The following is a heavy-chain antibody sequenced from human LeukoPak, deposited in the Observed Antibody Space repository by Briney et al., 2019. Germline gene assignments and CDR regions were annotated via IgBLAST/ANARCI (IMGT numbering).Heavy chain of an antibody. D-gene: IGHD2-15*01. Sequence: GGSLRLSCAASGFTFSTYAMSWVRQAPERGLEWVSSISNSGAITYYADFVKGRFTTSRDNSKNTLYLQMNSLRDEDTAVYYCARVGVASNTDYWGQGTLVTVSS. CDR3: ARVGVASNTDY. V-gene: IGHV3-23*01. J-gene: IGHJ4*02. CDR2: ISNSGAIT. CDR1: GFTFSTYA.